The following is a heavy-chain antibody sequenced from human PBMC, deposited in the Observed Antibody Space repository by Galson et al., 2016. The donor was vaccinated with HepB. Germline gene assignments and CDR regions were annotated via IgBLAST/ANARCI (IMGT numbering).Heavy chain of an antibody. V-gene: IGHV1-2*04. CDR2: INPNSGDT. CDR3: ARGHRYCVNGVCNYYYFDY. CDR1: GYTFTGYY. J-gene: IGHJ4*02. Sequence: SVKVSCKASGYTFTGYYIHWVRKAPGQGLEWMGWINPNSGDTSYAQKFQGWGTMTRDTSISTAYMELSRLTSDDTAVYYCARGHRYCVNGVCNYYYFDYWGQGTLVTVSS. D-gene: IGHD2-8*01.